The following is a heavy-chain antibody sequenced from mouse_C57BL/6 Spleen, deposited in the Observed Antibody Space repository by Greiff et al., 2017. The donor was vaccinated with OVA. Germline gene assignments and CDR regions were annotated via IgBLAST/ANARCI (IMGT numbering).Heavy chain of an antibody. CDR2: IDPSDSYT. V-gene: IGHV1-50*01. CDR3: ASSKLGRGY. D-gene: IGHD4-1*01. CDR1: GYTFTSYW. Sequence: QVQLQQPGAELVKPGASVKLSCKASGYTFTSYWMQWVKQRPGQGLEWIGEIDPSDSYTNYNRKFKGKATLTVDTSSSTAYMQLSSLTSEDSAVYYCASSKLGRGYWGQGTTLTVSS. J-gene: IGHJ2*01.